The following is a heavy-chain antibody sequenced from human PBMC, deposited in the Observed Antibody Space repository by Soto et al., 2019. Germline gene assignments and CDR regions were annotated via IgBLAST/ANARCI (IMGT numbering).Heavy chain of an antibody. CDR1: GFSLTTSGRG. CDR2: FFWGDDK. J-gene: IGHJ3*01. Sequence: QITLKESGPTLVKPTQTLTLTCTFSGFSLTTSGRGVGWIRQPPGKALEWLALFFWGDDKRYSPSLKTRLTISKATSQDQVVLTMTNMGPEVTATYYCAHRLAMMDAFEVWRQGTVVTVSS. CDR3: AHRLAMMDAFEV. V-gene: IGHV2-5*02. D-gene: IGHD3-16*01.